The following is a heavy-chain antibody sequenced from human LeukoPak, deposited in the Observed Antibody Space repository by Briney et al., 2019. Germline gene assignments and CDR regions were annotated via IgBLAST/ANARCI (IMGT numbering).Heavy chain of an antibody. Sequence: QAGGSLRLSCAASGFTVSSNYMSWVRQAPGKGLEWVSVIYSGGSTYYADSVKGRFTISRDNSKNTLYLQMNSLRAEDTAVYYCAKDLGSVVTPPSLDYWGQGTLVTVSS. CDR1: GFTVSSNY. CDR3: AKDLGSVVTPPSLDY. J-gene: IGHJ4*02. CDR2: IYSGGST. V-gene: IGHV3-53*01. D-gene: IGHD4-23*01.